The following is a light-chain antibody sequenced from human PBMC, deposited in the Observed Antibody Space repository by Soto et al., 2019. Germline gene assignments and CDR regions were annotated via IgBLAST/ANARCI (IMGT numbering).Light chain of an antibody. Sequence: QSALTQPASVSGSPGQSITISCTGTSSDIGNYDFVSWYQQVPGTAPKAMIYEVSSRPSGVSNRFSGSKSGNTASLTISGLQAEDEAYYYCSSYTSSSTHVVFGGGTKLTVL. CDR1: SSDIGNYDF. V-gene: IGLV2-14*01. J-gene: IGLJ2*01. CDR3: SSYTSSSTHVV. CDR2: EVS.